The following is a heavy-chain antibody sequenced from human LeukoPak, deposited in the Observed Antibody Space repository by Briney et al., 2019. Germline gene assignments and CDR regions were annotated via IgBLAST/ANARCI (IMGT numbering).Heavy chain of an antibody. Sequence: GGSLRLSCAAPDAIHCVRQAPGKGLEWVSRISGDGGSTFYADSVKCRFTISRDNSKNSLYLQMNSLRSDDTALYYCARESESSGWYDYWGQGTLVTVSS. CDR3: ARESESSGWYDY. CDR1: DA. V-gene: IGHV3-43*02. CDR2: ISGDGGST. D-gene: IGHD6-19*01. J-gene: IGHJ4*02.